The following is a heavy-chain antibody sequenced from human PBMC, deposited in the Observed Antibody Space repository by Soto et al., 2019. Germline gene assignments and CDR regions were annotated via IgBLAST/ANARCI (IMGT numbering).Heavy chain of an antibody. Sequence: QLVESEGGLVQPGGSLRLSCEASGFIFTTSDMSWVRQAPGKGLEWVSSITTTGDTTHYADSVRGRFTISRDNARNSVYLQMDSLRGDDTAVYYWAKGGGGDHGYWGKGTLVAVSS. J-gene: IGHJ4*02. D-gene: IGHD2-21*02. V-gene: IGHV3-23*04. CDR2: ITTTGDTT. CDR1: GFIFTTSD. CDR3: AKGGGGDHGY.